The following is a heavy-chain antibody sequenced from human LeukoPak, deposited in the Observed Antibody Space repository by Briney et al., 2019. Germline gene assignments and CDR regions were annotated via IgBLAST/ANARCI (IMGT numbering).Heavy chain of an antibody. D-gene: IGHD3-10*01. CDR2: INPGGDNT. Sequence: ASVKVSCKASGYTFTKYYIHWVRQAPGQGLEWMGLINPGGDNTNYAQNFQGRVTMTRDTSTSTVYMELRSLRSDDTAVYYCARVSASTNYGSGSYSGGYYYYYMDVWGKGTTVTVSS. CDR1: GYTFTKYY. CDR3: ARVSASTNYGSGSYSGGYYYYYMDV. V-gene: IGHV1-46*01. J-gene: IGHJ6*03.